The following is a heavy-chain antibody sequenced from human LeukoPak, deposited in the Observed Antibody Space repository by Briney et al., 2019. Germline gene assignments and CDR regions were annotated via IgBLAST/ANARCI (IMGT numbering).Heavy chain of an antibody. V-gene: IGHV4-61*02. J-gene: IGHJ3*02. CDR3: ARDYGDYSIAFDI. CDR1: GGSIIIGSYY. CDR2: IYTSGST. Sequence: PSETLSLTSAVSGGSIIIGSYYWSWIRQPAGKGLEWIGRIYTSGSTNYNPSLKSRVTISVDTSKNHFSMKLSSVTAADTAVYYCARDYGDYSIAFDIWGQGTMVTVSS. D-gene: IGHD4-17*01.